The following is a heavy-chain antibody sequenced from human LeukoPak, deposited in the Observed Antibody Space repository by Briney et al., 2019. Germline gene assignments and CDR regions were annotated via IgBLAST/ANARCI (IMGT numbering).Heavy chain of an antibody. J-gene: IGHJ4*02. D-gene: IGHD4-17*01. CDR1: GFTFSSYS. CDR3: ARESPVTTSFDY. V-gene: IGHV3-21*01. CDR2: ISSSSSYI. Sequence: PRGSLRLSCAASGFTFSSYSMNWVRQAPGKGLEWVSSISSSSSYIYYADSVKGRFTISRDNAKNSLYLQMNSVRAEDTAVYYCARESPVTTSFDYWGQGTLVTVSS.